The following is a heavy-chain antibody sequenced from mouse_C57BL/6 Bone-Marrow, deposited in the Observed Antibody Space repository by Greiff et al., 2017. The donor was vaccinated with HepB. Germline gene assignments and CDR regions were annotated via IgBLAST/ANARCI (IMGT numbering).Heavy chain of an antibody. V-gene: IGHV5-17*01. D-gene: IGHD1-1*01. Sequence: EVKLVESGGGLVKPGGSLKLSCAASGFTFSDYGMHWVRQAPEKGLEWVAYISSGSSTIYYADTVKGRFTISRDNAKNTLFLQMTSLRSEDTAMYYCARVYYYGSSDYWGQGTTLTVSS. J-gene: IGHJ2*01. CDR3: ARVYYYGSSDY. CDR2: ISSGSSTI. CDR1: GFTFSDYG.